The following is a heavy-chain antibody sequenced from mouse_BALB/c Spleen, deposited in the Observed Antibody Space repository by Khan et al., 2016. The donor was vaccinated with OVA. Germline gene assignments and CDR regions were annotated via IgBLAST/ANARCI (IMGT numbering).Heavy chain of an antibody. CDR1: GYTFTSYW. CDR2: IYPGNTDT. D-gene: IGHD4-1*01. V-gene: IGHV1-5*01. CDR3: TRMNWDVAWFAY. Sequence: EVQLQESGTVLARPGASVKMSCKASGYTFTSYWMHWVKQRPGQGLEWIGDIYPGNTDTNYNQKFKGKAKLTAVTSTSTAYMELSSLTNEDSAVYYCTRMNWDVAWFAYWGQGTLVTVSA. J-gene: IGHJ3*01.